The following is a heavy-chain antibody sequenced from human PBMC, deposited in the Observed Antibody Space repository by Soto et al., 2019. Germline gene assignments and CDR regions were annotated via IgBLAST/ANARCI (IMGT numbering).Heavy chain of an antibody. J-gene: IGHJ4*02. CDR3: ASASTFPEFDC. CDR1: GGSISSSSYY. Sequence: QLQLQESGPGLVKPSETLSLTCTVSGGSISSSSYYWGWIRQPPGKGLEWIGSIYYSGSTYYNPSPKSRVSTSVDTTKNQFSLKLSSVTVADTAVYYCASASTFPEFDCWGQGTLVSVSS. V-gene: IGHV4-39*01. CDR2: IYYSGST. D-gene: IGHD2-2*01.